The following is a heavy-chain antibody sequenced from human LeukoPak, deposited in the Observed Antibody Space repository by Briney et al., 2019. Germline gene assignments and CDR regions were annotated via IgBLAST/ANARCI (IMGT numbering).Heavy chain of an antibody. V-gene: IGHV4-34*01. J-gene: IGHJ6*02. CDR2: INHSGST. CDR3: ARGVVVVPANYYYYGMTS. Sequence: SETLSLTCAVYGGSFSGYYWSWIRQPPGKGLEWIGEINHSGSTNYNPSLKRRVTISVDTSKNQFSLKLSSVTAADTAVYYCARGVVVVPANYYYYGMTSGAKGPRSPSP. D-gene: IGHD2-2*01. CDR1: GGSFSGYY.